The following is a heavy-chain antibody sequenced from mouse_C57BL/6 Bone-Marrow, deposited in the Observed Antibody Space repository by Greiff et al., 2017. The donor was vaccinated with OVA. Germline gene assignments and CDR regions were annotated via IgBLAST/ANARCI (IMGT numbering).Heavy chain of an antibody. J-gene: IGHJ1*03. Sequence: QVQLQQSGPELVKPGASVKISCKASGYAFSSSWMNWVKQRPGKGLEWIGRIYPGDGDTNYNGKFKGKATLTADKSSSTAYMQLSSLTSEDSAVYFCARPLITTVVATDWYFDVWGTGTTVTVSS. V-gene: IGHV1-82*01. CDR3: ARPLITTVVATDWYFDV. CDR2: IYPGDGDT. D-gene: IGHD1-1*01. CDR1: GYAFSSSW.